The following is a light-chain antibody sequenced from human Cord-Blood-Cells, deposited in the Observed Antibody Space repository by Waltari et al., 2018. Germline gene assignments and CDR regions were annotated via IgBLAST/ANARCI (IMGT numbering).Light chain of an antibody. CDR2: EGS. CDR1: SSDVGSYNL. V-gene: IGLV2-23*01. CDR3: CSYAGSSTWV. J-gene: IGLJ3*02. Sequence: QSALTQPASVSGSPGQSIPISCTGTSSDVGSYNLVPWYQQHPGKAPKLMVYEGSKRPSGVSNRFAGSKSGNTASRTISGLQAEDEADYYCCSYAGSSTWVFGGGTKLTVL.